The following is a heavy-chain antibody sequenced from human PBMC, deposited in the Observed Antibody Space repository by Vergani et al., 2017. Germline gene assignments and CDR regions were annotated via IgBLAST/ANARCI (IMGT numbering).Heavy chain of an antibody. CDR3: ARDDYGDYRSDY. CDR2: ISWNSGSI. Sequence: EVQLVESGGGLVQPGRSLRLSCAASGFTFDDYAMHWVRQAPGKGLEWVSGISWNSGSIGYADSVKGRFTISRDNAKNSLYLQMNSLRAEDTALYYCARDDYGDYRSDYWGQGTLVTVSS. D-gene: IGHD4-17*01. J-gene: IGHJ4*02. V-gene: IGHV3-9*01. CDR1: GFTFDDYA.